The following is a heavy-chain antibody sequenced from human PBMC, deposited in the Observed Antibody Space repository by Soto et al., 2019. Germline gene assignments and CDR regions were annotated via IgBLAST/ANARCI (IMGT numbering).Heavy chain of an antibody. CDR1: GFTFGDYA. CDR3: TRSPTYDFWSGYYSHDYYYYYYMDV. CDR2: IRSKAYGGTT. V-gene: IGHV3-49*03. J-gene: IGHJ6*03. Sequence: EVQLVESGGGLVQPGRSLRLSCTASGFTFGDYAMSWFRQAPGKGLEWVGFIRSKAYGGTTEYAASVKGRFTISRDDSKSIAYLQMNSLKTEDTAVYYCTRSPTYDFWSGYYSHDYYYYYYMDVWGKGTTVTVSS. D-gene: IGHD3-3*01.